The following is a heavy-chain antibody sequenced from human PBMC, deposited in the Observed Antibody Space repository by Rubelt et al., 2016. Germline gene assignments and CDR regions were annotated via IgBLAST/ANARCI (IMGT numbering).Heavy chain of an antibody. V-gene: IGHV3-74*01. Sequence: GGSLRLSCAASGFTFSSYWMHWVRQAPGKGLVWVARINSDVSSTAYADSVKGRFTISRDNAKNTLYLQMDSLRVEDSAIYYCSRPTLPVTGARDGYWGQGTLVTVSS. D-gene: IGHD6-19*01. CDR1: GFTFSSYW. CDR3: SRPTLPVTGARDGY. J-gene: IGHJ4*02. CDR2: INSDVSST.